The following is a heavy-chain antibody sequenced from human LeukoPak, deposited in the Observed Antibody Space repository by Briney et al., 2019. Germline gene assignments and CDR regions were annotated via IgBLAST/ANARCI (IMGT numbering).Heavy chain of an antibody. D-gene: IGHD1-1*01. V-gene: IGHV3-30*02. J-gene: IGHJ4*02. CDR2: ISFSGSNV. Sequence: PGGSLRLSCAASGFTFSSYGMYWVRQAPGKGLEWVSYISFSGSNVHYADSVKGRFTISRDNSKSTLFLQMNSLRPEDTAVYYCAKPTTGSPTAAGLDYWGQGTPVTVSS. CDR3: AKPTTGSPTAAGLDY. CDR1: GFTFSSYG.